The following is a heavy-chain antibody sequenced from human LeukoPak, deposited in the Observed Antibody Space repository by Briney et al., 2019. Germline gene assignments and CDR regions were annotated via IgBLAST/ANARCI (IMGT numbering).Heavy chain of an antibody. Sequence: SETLSLTCTVSGGSISRYYWSWIRQSAGKGLEWIGRIYSSGSTYYNPSLKSRVTISVDTSKNQFSLKLSSVTAADTAVYYCARDGGSHYYDSSGYLPFDYWGQGTLVTVSS. J-gene: IGHJ4*02. V-gene: IGHV4-4*07. CDR2: IYSSGST. CDR1: GGSISRYY. CDR3: ARDGGSHYYDSSGYLPFDY. D-gene: IGHD3-22*01.